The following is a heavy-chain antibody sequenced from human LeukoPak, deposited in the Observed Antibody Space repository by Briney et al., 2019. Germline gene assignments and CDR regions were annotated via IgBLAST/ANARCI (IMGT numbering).Heavy chain of an antibody. J-gene: IGHJ4*02. V-gene: IGHV1-69*05. CDR1: GGTFSSYA. CDR2: IIPIFGTA. CDR3: ARVGYSSGWYSAQLYYFDY. D-gene: IGHD6-19*01. Sequence: SVKVSCKTSGGTFSSYAISWVRQAPGQGLEWMGGIIPIFGTANYAQKFQGRVTITTDESTSTAYMELSSLRSEDTAVYYCARVGYSSGWYSAQLYYFDYWGQGTLVTVSS.